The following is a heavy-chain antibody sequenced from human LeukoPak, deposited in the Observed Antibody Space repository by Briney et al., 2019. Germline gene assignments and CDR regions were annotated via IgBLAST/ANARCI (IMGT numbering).Heavy chain of an antibody. J-gene: IGHJ4*02. D-gene: IGHD3-10*01. CDR1: GYTFTSYY. Sequence: ASVKVSCKASGYTFTSYYMHWVRQAPGQGLEWMGIINPSGGSTRYAQKFQGRVTMARDMSASTIYMDLSSLRSDDTAVYYCVREMVRGVYAYWGQGTLVTVSS. V-gene: IGHV1-46*01. CDR2: INPSGGST. CDR3: VREMVRGVYAY.